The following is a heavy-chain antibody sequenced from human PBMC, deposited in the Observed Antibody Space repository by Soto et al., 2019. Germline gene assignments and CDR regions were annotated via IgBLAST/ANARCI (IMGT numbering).Heavy chain of an antibody. CDR1: GYSFTSYW. Sequence: GESLKISCKGSGYSFTSYWIGWVRQMPGKGLEWMGIIYPGDSDTRYSPSFQGQVTISADKSISTAYLQWSSLKASDTAMYYCARGTDVLRFLEWLPPDRYYFDYWGQGTLVTVSS. J-gene: IGHJ4*02. CDR3: ARGTDVLRFLEWLPPDRYYFDY. V-gene: IGHV5-51*01. CDR2: IYPGDSDT. D-gene: IGHD3-3*01.